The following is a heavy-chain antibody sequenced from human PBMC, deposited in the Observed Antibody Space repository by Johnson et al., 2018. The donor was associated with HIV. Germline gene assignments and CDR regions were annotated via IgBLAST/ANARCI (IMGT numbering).Heavy chain of an antibody. J-gene: IGHJ3*02. CDR2: IYSGGST. CDR3: ANVRWPDAFDI. Sequence: VQLVESGGGLIQPGVSLRLSCAASGFTVSSNYMSWVRQAPGKGLEWVSVIYSGGSTYYADSVKGRFTISRDNSKNTLYLQMNSLRAEDTAVYYCANVRWPDAFDIWGQGTMVTVSS. CDR1: GFTVSSNY. V-gene: IGHV3-53*01. D-gene: IGHD4-23*01.